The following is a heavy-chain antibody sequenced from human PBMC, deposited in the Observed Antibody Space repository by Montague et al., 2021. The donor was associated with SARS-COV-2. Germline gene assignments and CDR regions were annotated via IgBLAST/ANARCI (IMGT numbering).Heavy chain of an antibody. Sequence: CAISGDSVSRNSAAWNWIRQSPSRGLEWLGRTYYRSKWYNDYAVSVKSRITINPDTSKNHFSLRLSSVTAADTAVYYCARRTDILTGYYDYWGQGTLVTVSS. J-gene: IGHJ4*02. D-gene: IGHD3-9*01. V-gene: IGHV6-1*01. CDR1: GDSVSRNSAA. CDR3: ARRTDILTGYYDY. CDR2: TYYRSKWYN.